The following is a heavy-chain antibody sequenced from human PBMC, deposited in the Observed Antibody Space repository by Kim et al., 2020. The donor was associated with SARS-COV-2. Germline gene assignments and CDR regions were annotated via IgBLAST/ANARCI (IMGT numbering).Heavy chain of an antibody. Sequence: PTHKSRFTISVDTSKNQFSLKLSYVTAADPAVYYCARENRILMVYTSFDYWGQGTLVTVSS. V-gene: IGHV4-31*02. CDR3: ARENRILMVYTSFDY. J-gene: IGHJ4*02. D-gene: IGHD2-8*01.